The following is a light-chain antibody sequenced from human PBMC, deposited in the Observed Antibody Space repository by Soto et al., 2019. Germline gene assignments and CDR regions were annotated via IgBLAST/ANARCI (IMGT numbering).Light chain of an antibody. Sequence: EIVMTQSPATLSMFPGERATLSCRASQSISSNLAWYQQKPGQAPRLLIYGASARATGIPARFSGSGSGTEFTLTISSLQSEDFAVYYCQQYSNWWTFGQGTKVEIK. J-gene: IGKJ1*01. CDR3: QQYSNWWT. CDR2: GAS. V-gene: IGKV3-15*01. CDR1: QSISSN.